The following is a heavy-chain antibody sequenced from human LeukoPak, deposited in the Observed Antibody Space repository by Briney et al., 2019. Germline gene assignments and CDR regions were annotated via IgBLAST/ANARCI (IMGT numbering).Heavy chain of an antibody. J-gene: IGHJ5*02. CDR1: GFTFSSYW. D-gene: IGHD6-19*01. V-gene: IGHV3-7*03. Sequence: GGSLRLSCAASGFTFSSYWMSWVRQAPGKGLEWVANIKQDGSEKYYVDSVKGRFTISRDNAKNSLYLQMNSLRAEDTALYYCAKGRSSPDWFDPWGQGTLVTVSS. CDR3: AKGRSSPDWFDP. CDR2: IKQDGSEK.